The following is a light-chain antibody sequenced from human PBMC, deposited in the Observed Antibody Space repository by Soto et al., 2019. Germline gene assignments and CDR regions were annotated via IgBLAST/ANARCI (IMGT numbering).Light chain of an antibody. V-gene: IGKV1-33*01. Sequence: DIQMTQSPSSLSASVGDRVTITCQASQDISNYLNWYQQKPGKAPKLLIYDASNLATGVPSRFSGSGSGTDFTFTISSLQPEDIATYYCQQYDNLITFGQGTRLEIK. CDR1: QDISNY. J-gene: IGKJ5*01. CDR2: DAS. CDR3: QQYDNLIT.